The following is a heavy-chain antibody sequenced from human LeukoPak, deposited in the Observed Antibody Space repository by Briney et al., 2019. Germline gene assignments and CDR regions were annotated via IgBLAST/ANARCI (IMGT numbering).Heavy chain of an antibody. CDR3: ARDRSRSGYYSYYFDY. CDR1: GYTFTSYY. V-gene: IGHV1-46*01. D-gene: IGHD3-3*01. Sequence: GASVKVSCKASGYTFTSYYMHWVRQAPGQGLEWMGIINPSGGSTSYAQKFQGRVTMTRDTSTSTVHMELSSLRSEDTAVYYCARDRSRSGYYSYYFDYWGQGTLVTVSS. J-gene: IGHJ4*02. CDR2: INPSGGST.